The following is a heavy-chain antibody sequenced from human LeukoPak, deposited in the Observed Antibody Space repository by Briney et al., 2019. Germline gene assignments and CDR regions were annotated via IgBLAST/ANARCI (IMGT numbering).Heavy chain of an antibody. CDR1: GGSISSYY. Sequence: PSETLSLTCTVSGGSISSYYWSWIRQPPGKGLERIGYIYYSGSTNYNPSLKSRVTISVDTSKNQFSLKLSSVTAADTAVYYCATRLGIVVVPAAIGRDDAFDIWGQGTMVTVSS. CDR3: ATRLGIVVVPAAIGRDDAFDI. V-gene: IGHV4-59*08. D-gene: IGHD2-2*03. J-gene: IGHJ3*02. CDR2: IYYSGST.